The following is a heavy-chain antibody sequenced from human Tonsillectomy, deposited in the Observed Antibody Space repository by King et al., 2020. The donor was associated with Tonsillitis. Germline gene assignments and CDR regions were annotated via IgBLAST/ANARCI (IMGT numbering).Heavy chain of an antibody. CDR2: IYIDGNT. CDR1: GFTVSSNH. D-gene: IGHD6-13*01. V-gene: IGHV3-53*01. Sequence: EVQLVESGGGLIQPGGSLRLSCAASGFTVSSNHMGWVRQAPGKGLEWVSVIYIDGNTKNADSVKGRFTVSRDNSKNTVDLQMNSLRVEDTAVYYCASGGCSSCVSDYWGQGTLVTVSS. CDR3: ASGGCSSCVSDY. J-gene: IGHJ4*02.